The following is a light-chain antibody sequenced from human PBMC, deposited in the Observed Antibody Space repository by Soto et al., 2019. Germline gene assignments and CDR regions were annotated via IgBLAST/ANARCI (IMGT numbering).Light chain of an antibody. J-gene: IGLJ1*01. CDR3: SSYTGGNPSYV. CDR1: SSDVGGYDY. Sequence: SVLTRPPSASGSPGQSVTISCTGTSSDVGGYDYVSWYQQHPGKAPKLMIYEVTIRPSGVSDRFSGSKSGNTASLTVSGLQAEDEADYYCSSYTGGNPSYVFGTGTKVTVL. V-gene: IGLV2-8*01. CDR2: EVT.